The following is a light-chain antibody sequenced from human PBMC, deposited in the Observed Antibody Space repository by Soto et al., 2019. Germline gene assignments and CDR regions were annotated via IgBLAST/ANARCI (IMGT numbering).Light chain of an antibody. J-gene: IGKJ2*01. CDR2: WAS. CDR1: QSVLSSSNNKTF. Sequence: DIVMTQSPDSLAVSLGERATINCKSSQSVLSSSNNKTFLAWYQQKPGQSPKLLIYWASTRESGVPDRFSGSGSGTDFTLTISSLQAEDVAVYYCQQYYSIPYTFGQGTKREIK. V-gene: IGKV4-1*01. CDR3: QQYYSIPYT.